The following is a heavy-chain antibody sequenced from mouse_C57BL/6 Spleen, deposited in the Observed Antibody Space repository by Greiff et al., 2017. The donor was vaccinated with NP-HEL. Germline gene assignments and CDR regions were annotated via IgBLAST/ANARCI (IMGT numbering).Heavy chain of an antibody. Sequence: VQLQQSGAELVRPGSSVKLSCKASGYTFTSYWMHWVKQRPLQGLEWIGNINPSDSVTHYNQKFKDKATLTVDKSSSTAYLQLSTLTSEDSAVYCCARWLLDYWGQGTTLTVSS. J-gene: IGHJ2*01. V-gene: IGHV1-52*01. CDR2: INPSDSVT. CDR1: GYTFTSYW. D-gene: IGHD2-2*01. CDR3: ARWLLDY.